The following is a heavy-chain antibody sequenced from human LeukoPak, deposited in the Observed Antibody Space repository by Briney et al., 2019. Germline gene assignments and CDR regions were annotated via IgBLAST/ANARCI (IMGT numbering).Heavy chain of an antibody. J-gene: IGHJ6*02. V-gene: IGHV3-23*01. D-gene: IGHD6-19*01. CDR3: ANAGPGYNSGSNYYYGMDV. Sequence: GGSLRLSCAASGFIFSTYGMRWVRQAPGKGLEWASSISGSGGTTFYADSVKGRFTISRDNSKNTLYLQMNSLRAEDTAAYYCANAGPGYNSGSNYYYGMDVWGQGTTVTASS. CDR1: GFIFSTYG. CDR2: ISGSGGTT.